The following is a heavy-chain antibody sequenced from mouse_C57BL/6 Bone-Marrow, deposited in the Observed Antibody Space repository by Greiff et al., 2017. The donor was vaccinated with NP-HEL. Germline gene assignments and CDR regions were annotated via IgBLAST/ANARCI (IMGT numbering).Heavy chain of an antibody. CDR2: IYPRSGNT. V-gene: IGHV1-81*01. CDR3: ARSSYFDD. CDR1: GYTFTSYG. Sequence: QVQLQQSGAELARPGASVKLSCKASGYTFTSYGISWVKQRTGQGPEWIGEIYPRSGNTYYNEKFKGKATLTADKSSSTAYMELRSLTSEDSAVYFCARSSYFDDWGQGTTLTVSS. J-gene: IGHJ2*01.